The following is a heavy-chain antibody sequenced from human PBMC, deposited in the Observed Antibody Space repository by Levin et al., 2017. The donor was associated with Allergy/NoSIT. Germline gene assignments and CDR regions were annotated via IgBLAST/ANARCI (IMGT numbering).Heavy chain of an antibody. CDR2: INEDGSEK. D-gene: IGHD3-22*01. J-gene: IGHJ4*02. CDR3: AREYYHDRSGYRAFGY. Sequence: TGGSLRLSCAASGFTFNLFWMTWVRQAPGKGLEWVANINEDGSEKYTVDSVKGRFSISRDNTKNSVYLQMNSLRAEDAAMYYCAREYYHDRSGYRAFGYWGQGSLVTVSS. V-gene: IGHV3-7*01. CDR1: GFTFNLFW.